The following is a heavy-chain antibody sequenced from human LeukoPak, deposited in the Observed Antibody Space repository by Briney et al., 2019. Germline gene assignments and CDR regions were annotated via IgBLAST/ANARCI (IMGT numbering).Heavy chain of an antibody. V-gene: IGHV3-11*04. D-gene: IGHD6-6*01. Sequence: GGSLRLSCAASGFTFSDYYMSWIRQAPGQGLEWVSYISSSGSTIYYADSVKGRFTISGDNAKNSLYLQMNSLRAEDTAVYYCARDKQYSSYSDYWGQGTLVTVSS. CDR3: ARDKQYSSYSDY. CDR1: GFTFSDYY. CDR2: ISSSGSTI. J-gene: IGHJ4*02.